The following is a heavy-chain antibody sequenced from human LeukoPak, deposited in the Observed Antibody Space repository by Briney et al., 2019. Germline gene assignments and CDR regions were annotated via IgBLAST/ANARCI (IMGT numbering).Heavy chain of an antibody. CDR2: MNPNSGGT. J-gene: IGHJ4*02. CDR1: GYTFTSYD. Sequence: ASVKVSCKASGYTFTSYDINWVRQATGQGLEWMGWMNPNSGGTNYAQKFQGRVTMTRDTSISTAYTELSRLRSDDTAVYYCARESRITMVRGALNYWGQGTLVTVSS. D-gene: IGHD3-10*01. V-gene: IGHV1-2*02. CDR3: ARESRITMVRGALNY.